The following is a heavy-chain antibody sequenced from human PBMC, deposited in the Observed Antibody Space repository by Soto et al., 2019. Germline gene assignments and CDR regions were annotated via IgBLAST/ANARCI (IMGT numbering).Heavy chain of an antibody. Sequence: QITLKESGPTLVKPTPTLTLTCACSGFSLSTRGVGVGWIRQPPGKALEWLELAYWDYDKRYSPSLATRLTITKDTSTNQVGLTMTEVDPVETATDYCAHRRIGLEGSMRYFDYWGQGTLVTVSS. CDR1: GFSLSTRGVG. D-gene: IGHD3-22*01. J-gene: IGHJ4*02. CDR2: AYWDYDK. CDR3: AHRRIGLEGSMRYFDY. V-gene: IGHV2-5*02.